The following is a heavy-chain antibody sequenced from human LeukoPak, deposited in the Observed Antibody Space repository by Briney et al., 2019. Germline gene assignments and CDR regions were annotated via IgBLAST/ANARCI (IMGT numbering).Heavy chain of an antibody. V-gene: IGHV1-69*05. J-gene: IGHJ5*02. Sequence: GASVKVSCKASGGTFSSYAISWVRQAPGQGLEWMGRIIPIFGTANYAQKFQGRVTITTDESTSTAYMELSSLRSEDTAVYYWARGGDYSNYGSVRFDPWGQGTLVTVSS. D-gene: IGHD4-11*01. CDR1: GGTFSSYA. CDR3: ARGGDYSNYGSVRFDP. CDR2: IIPIFGTA.